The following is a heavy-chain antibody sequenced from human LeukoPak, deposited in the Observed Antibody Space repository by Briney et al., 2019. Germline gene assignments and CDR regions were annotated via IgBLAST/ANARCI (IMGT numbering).Heavy chain of an antibody. Sequence: GESLQISCKISGYKLTNNWIGWVRQVPGKGLEWMGLIYPGYSDAKYSPSFQGQVTLSVDASISTAYLQLSGLRASDTAIYYCVRFGLTSSLDHWGQGTLVTVSS. J-gene: IGHJ5*02. CDR2: IYPGYSDA. CDR1: GYKLTNNW. V-gene: IGHV5-51*01. CDR3: VRFGLTSSLDH. D-gene: IGHD6-13*01.